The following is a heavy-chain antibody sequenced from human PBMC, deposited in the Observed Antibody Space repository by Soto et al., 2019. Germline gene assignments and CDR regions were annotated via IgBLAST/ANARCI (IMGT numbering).Heavy chain of an antibody. J-gene: IGHJ5*02. D-gene: IGHD3-22*01. CDR3: AREFQYYYDSSGYLQLADPYNWFDP. CDR1: GYTFTSYY. V-gene: IGHV1-46*01. Sequence: GASLKVSCKASGYTFTSYYMHWVRQAPGQGLEWMGIINPSGGSTSYAQKFQGRVTMTRDTSTSTVYMELSSLRSEDTAVYYCAREFQYYYDSSGYLQLADPYNWFDPWGQGTLVTAPQ. CDR2: INPSGGST.